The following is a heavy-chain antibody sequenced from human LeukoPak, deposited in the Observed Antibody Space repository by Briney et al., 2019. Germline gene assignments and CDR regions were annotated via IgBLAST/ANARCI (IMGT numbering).Heavy chain of an antibody. D-gene: IGHD2-21*01. CDR1: GGSFSGYY. V-gene: IGHV4-59*01. CDR3: ARDYSTRYFDS. Sequence: SETLSLTCAVYGGSFSGYYWSWIRQPPGKGLEWIGYIYYSGSTNYNPSLKSRVAISVDTSKNQFSLKLSSVTAADTAVYYCARDYSTRYFDSWGQGTLVTVSS. J-gene: IGHJ4*02. CDR2: IYYSGST.